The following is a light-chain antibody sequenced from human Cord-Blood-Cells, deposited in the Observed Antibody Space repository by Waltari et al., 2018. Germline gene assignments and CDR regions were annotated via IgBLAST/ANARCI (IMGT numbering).Light chain of an antibody. Sequence: QSALPQPASVSGSPGQSITISCTGTSSDVGGYNYLSWYQQHPGKAPKLMIYDVSNRPSGVSNRFSGSKSGNTASLTISGLQAEDEADYYCSSYTSSSTYVFGTGTKVTVL. V-gene: IGLV2-14*03. CDR1: SSDVGGYNY. CDR3: SSYTSSSTYV. CDR2: DVS. J-gene: IGLJ1*01.